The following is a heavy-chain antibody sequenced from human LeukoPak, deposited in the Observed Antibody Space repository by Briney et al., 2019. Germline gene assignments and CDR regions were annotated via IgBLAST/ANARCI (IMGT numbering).Heavy chain of an antibody. D-gene: IGHD1-26*01. Sequence: SEXLSLTCAVYGGSFSGYYWSWIRQPPGKGLEWIGEINHSGSTNYNPSLKSRVTISVDTSKNQFSLKLSSVTAADTAVYYCARGVVGATKNFDYWGQGTLVTVSS. CDR2: INHSGST. J-gene: IGHJ4*02. V-gene: IGHV4-34*01. CDR1: GGSFSGYY. CDR3: ARGVVGATKNFDY.